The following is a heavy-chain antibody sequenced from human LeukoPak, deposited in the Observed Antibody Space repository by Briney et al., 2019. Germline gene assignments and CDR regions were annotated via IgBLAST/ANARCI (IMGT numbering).Heavy chain of an antibody. D-gene: IGHD4-11*01. CDR1: GFTLPTSW. J-gene: IGHJ4*02. V-gene: IGHV3-74*01. CDR3: VRDSDYSLYS. Sequence: GGSLRLSCAASGFTLPTSWMHWVRQAPGEGLVWVSRITPDGITTYADSVKGRFTISRGNAKNTLYLQMNSLRAEDTAVYYCVRDSDYSLYSWGQGTLVTVSS. CDR2: ITPDGIT.